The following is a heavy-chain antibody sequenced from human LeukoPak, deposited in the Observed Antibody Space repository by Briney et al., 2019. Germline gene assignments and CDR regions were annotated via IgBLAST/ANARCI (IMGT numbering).Heavy chain of an antibody. V-gene: IGHV3-23*01. CDR2: ISGSGGST. D-gene: IGHD1-7*01. CDR3: AGDDRTSDAFDI. J-gene: IGHJ3*02. CDR1: GFTFSSYA. Sequence: GGSLRLSCAASGFTFSSYAMSWVRQAPGKGLEWVSAISGSGGSTYYADSVKGRFTISRDNSKNTLYLQMNSLRAEDTAMYYCAGDDRTSDAFDIWGQGTTVTVSS.